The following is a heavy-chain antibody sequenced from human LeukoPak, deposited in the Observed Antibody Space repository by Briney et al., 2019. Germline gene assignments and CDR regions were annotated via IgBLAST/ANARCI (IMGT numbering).Heavy chain of an antibody. CDR3: ARGRVQATVVTSAREYYFDY. V-gene: IGHV4-59*12. J-gene: IGHJ4*02. Sequence: NPSETLSLTCTVSGGSISSYYWSWIRQPPGKGLEWVGYIYYSGSTNYNPSLKSRVTISVDTSKNQFSLKLSSVTAADTAVYYCARGRVQATVVTSAREYYFDYWGQGTLVTVSS. CDR1: GGSISSYY. D-gene: IGHD4-23*01. CDR2: IYYSGST.